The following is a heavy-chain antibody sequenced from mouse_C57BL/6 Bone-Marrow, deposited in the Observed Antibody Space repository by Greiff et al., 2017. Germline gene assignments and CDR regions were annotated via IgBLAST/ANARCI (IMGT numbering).Heavy chain of an antibody. D-gene: IGHD1-1*02. CDR3: ARVGFSWFAY. V-gene: IGHV1-64*01. CDR1: GYTFTSSW. CDR2: IHPNSGST. Sequence: QVQLKQPGAELVKPGASVKLSCKASGYTFTSSWMHWVKQRPGQGLEWIGMIHPNSGSTNYNEKFKSKATLTVDKSSSTAYMQLSSLTSEDSAVYDCARVGFSWFAYWGQGTLVTVSA. J-gene: IGHJ3*01.